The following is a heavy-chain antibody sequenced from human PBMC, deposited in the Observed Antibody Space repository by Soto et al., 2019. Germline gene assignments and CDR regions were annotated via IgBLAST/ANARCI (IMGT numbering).Heavy chain of an antibody. D-gene: IGHD2-21*01. V-gene: IGHV1-3*01. CDR3: ARSVVVPPPHEY. CDR2: INAGNGNT. Sequence: ASVKVSCKASGYTFTSYAMHWVRQAPGQRLEWMGWINAGNGNTKYSQKFQGRVTITRDTSASTAYMELSSLRSEDTAVYYCARSVVVPPPHEYGGQGTLVPVSP. J-gene: IGHJ4*02. CDR1: GYTFTSYA.